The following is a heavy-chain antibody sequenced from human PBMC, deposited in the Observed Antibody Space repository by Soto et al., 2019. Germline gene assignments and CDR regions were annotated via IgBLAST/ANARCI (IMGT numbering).Heavy chain of an antibody. J-gene: IGHJ5*02. CDR1: GGSFSGYY. D-gene: IGHD2-2*01. CDR3: ARVPDR. Sequence: SETLSLTCAVYGGSFSGYYWSWIRQPPGKGLEWIGYIYHSGSTYYNPSLKSRVTISVDRSKNQFSLKLSSVTAADTAVYYCARVPDRWSQGTLVTVS. V-gene: IGHV4-34*01. CDR2: IYHSGST.